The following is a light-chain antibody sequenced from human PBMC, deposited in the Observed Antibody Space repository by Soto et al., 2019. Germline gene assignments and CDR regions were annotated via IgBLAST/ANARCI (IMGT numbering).Light chain of an antibody. J-gene: IGKJ1*01. Sequence: DIQMTQSPSTLSASVGDRVTITCRASQSISTWLAWYQQKPGKAPKLLIYKASSLESGVPSRFSGSGSGTELTLTISSLQPDDFATYYCQQYINRWTFGQGTKVEIK. CDR2: KAS. CDR1: QSISTW. CDR3: QQYINRWT. V-gene: IGKV1-5*03.